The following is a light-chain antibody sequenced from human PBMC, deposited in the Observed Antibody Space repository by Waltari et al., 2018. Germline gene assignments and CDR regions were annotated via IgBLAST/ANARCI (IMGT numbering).Light chain of an antibody. CDR2: WAS. CDR1: KTISSW. J-gene: IGKJ5*01. V-gene: IGKV1-5*03. CDR3: QQYNSYPIT. Sequence: QMTQSPSTLSASVGDRVTITCRASKTISSWLAWYQQQPGKAPRLLIYWASTLESGVPSRFSGSGSGTEFTLTISSLQTDDFATYYCQQYNSYPITFGQGTRLEIK.